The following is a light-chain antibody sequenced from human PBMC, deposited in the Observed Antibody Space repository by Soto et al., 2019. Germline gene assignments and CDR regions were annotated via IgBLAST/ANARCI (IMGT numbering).Light chain of an antibody. CDR2: AAS. Sequence: DIQMTQSPSSLSASVGDRVTITCRASRGISNYLAWYQQKPGTVPKLLISAASTLQTGVPSRFSGGGSGTDFTLTISSLQPEDVATYYCQKYNSAPWTFGQGTKVDIK. CDR3: QKYNSAPWT. V-gene: IGKV1-27*01. CDR1: RGISNY. J-gene: IGKJ1*01.